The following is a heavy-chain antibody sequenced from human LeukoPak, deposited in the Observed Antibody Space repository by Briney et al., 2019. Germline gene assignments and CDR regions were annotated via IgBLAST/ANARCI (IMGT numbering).Heavy chain of an antibody. CDR3: ARVQVPMDPTLDDAFDI. D-gene: IGHD1-1*01. Sequence: ASVKVSCKASGYTFTSYAMNWVRQAPGQGLEWMGWINTNTGNPTYAQGFTGRFVFSLDTSVSTAYLQISSLKAEDTAVYYCARVQVPMDPTLDDAFDIWGQGTMVTVSS. J-gene: IGHJ3*02. V-gene: IGHV7-4-1*02. CDR2: INTNTGNP. CDR1: GYTFTSYA.